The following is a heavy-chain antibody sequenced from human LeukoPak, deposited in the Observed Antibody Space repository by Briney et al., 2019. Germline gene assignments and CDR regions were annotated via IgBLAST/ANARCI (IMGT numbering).Heavy chain of an antibody. CDR1: GGSFSGYY. Sequence: SETLSLTCAVYGGSFSGYYWSWIRQPPGKGLEWIGEINHSGSTNYNPSLKRRVTISVDTSKNQFSLKLSSVTAADTAVYYCARSVFDSSAWYGGSWFDPWGQGTLVTVSS. CDR2: INHSGST. V-gene: IGHV4-34*01. CDR3: ARSVFDSSAWYGGSWFDP. D-gene: IGHD6-19*01. J-gene: IGHJ5*02.